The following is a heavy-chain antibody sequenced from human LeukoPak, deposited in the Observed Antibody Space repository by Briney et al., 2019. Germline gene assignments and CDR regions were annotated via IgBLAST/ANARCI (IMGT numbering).Heavy chain of an antibody. J-gene: IGHJ6*03. CDR2: IYHSGST. CDR1: GGSISSGGYY. D-gene: IGHD2-2*01. Sequence: SETLSLTCTVSGGSISSGGYYWSWIRQPPGKGLEWIGYIYHSGSTYYNPSLKSRVTISVDRSKNQFSLKLSSVTAADTAVYYCARGRYCSSTSCWTSGYYYYMDVWGKGTTVTVSS. CDR3: ARGRYCSSTSCWTSGYYYYMDV. V-gene: IGHV4-30-2*01.